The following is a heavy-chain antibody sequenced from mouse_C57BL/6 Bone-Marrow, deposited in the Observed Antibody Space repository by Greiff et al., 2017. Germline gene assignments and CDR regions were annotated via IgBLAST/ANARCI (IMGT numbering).Heavy chain of an antibody. CDR2: INPNNGGT. V-gene: IGHV1-18*01. CDR3: ARDSYDYPTFDV. D-gene: IGHD2-4*01. Sequence: EVQLQQSGPELVKPGASVKIPCKASGYTFTDYNMDWVKQSHGKSLEWIGDINPNNGGTIYSQKFKGKATLTVDKSSSTAYMELRSLTSEDTAVYYCARDSYDYPTFDVWGTGTTVTVSS. CDR1: GYTFTDYN. J-gene: IGHJ1*03.